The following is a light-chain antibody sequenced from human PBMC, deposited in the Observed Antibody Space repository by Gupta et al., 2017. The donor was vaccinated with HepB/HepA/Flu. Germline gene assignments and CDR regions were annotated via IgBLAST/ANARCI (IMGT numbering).Light chain of an antibody. J-gene: IGLJ3*02. CDR1: NSNIGASYD. CDR2: GNQ. V-gene: IGLV1-40*01. Sequence: QSVLTQPPSVSGAPGQTIIISCTGSNSNIGASYDVHWHQQFPGTAPKLLIYGNQHRPSGIPARFSASKSGTSASLAITGLQAEDEADYYCQSYDGNFWLFGGGTKVTVL. CDR3: QSYDGNFWL.